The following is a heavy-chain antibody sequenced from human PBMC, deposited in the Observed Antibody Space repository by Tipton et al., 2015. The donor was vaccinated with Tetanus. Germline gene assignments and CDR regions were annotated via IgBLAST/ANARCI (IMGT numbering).Heavy chain of an antibody. V-gene: IGHV4-30-2*01. Sequence: TLSLTCNVSGGLITTGGYSWGWICQPPGQGLEWLGYIYQTDSTYYNPSVRSRLTLSLQRSKNQVSLKLSSVTAADAAVYYCVRGRGLGAYSFGFEYWGQGALVTVSS. J-gene: IGHJ4*02. D-gene: IGHD5-12*01. CDR1: GGLITTGGYS. CDR2: IYQTDST. CDR3: VRGRGLGAYSFGFEY.